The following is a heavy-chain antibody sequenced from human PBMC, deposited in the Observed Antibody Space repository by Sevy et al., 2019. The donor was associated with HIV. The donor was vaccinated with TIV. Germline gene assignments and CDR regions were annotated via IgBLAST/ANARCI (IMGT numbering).Heavy chain of an antibody. CDR1: GFTFSNAW. V-gene: IGHV3-15*01. CDR2: IKSKSDGGTT. CDR3: TTDELGLNNGFDY. D-gene: IGHD6-13*01. Sequence: GGSLRLSCAASGFTFSNAWMSWVRQAPGKGLEWVGRIKSKSDGGTTHHAAPVKGRFTISRDDSKNTLYMQMNSLKTEDTAVYYCTTDELGLNNGFDYWGQGTLVTVSS. J-gene: IGHJ4*02.